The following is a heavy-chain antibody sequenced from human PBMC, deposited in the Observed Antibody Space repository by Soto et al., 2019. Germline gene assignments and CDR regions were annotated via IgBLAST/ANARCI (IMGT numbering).Heavy chain of an antibody. Sequence: AASVKVSCKASGGTFSSYAISWVRQAPGQGLEWMGGIIPIFGTANYAQKFQGRVTITADESTSTAYMELSSLRSEDTAVYYCARGGIQLQPRQYYYYGMDVWGQGTTVTVSS. CDR3: ARGGIQLQPRQYYYYGMDV. D-gene: IGHD5-18*01. CDR1: GGTFSSYA. J-gene: IGHJ6*02. CDR2: IIPIFGTA. V-gene: IGHV1-69*13.